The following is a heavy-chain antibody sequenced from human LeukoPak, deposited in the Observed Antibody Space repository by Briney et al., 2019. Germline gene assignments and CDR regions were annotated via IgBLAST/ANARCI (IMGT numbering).Heavy chain of an antibody. CDR1: GFTFSNYW. Sequence: GGSLRLSCAASGFTFSNYWMHWVRQAPGKGLVWVVRIKSVEGTISYADSVKGRFTISRDNAKNTLYLQMNSLRAEDTAVYYCAREDTATAYDAFDIWGQGTMVTVSS. J-gene: IGHJ3*02. CDR2: IKSVEGTI. V-gene: IGHV3-74*01. D-gene: IGHD5-18*01. CDR3: AREDTATAYDAFDI.